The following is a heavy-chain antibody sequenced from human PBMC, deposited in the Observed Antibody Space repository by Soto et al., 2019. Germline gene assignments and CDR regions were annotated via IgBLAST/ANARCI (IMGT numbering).Heavy chain of an antibody. CDR3: AREVVSGYDLGY. Sequence: QVQLVQSGAEVKKPGASVTVSCKASGYTFTSFAIHWVRQAPGQRPEWMGWINADTGNTKYSQRFQGRVTFARDTSANTAYMQVSSVRSEDTAVYFCAREVVSGYDLGYWGQGTLLTVSS. V-gene: IGHV1-3*01. CDR1: GYTFTSFA. D-gene: IGHD5-12*01. CDR2: INADTGNT. J-gene: IGHJ4*02.